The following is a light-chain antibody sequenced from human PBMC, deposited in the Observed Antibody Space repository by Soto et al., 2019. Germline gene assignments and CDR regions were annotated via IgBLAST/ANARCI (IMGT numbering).Light chain of an antibody. CDR2: AAS. V-gene: IGKV1-12*01. CDR1: QGIRSW. Sequence: DLQMAQSPSFVSASVGDRFTLPCRASQGIRSWLAWYQKKPGKAPNLLIYAASSLQSGVPSRLRGSEGGTDFTITVSSMKNEDCAIYFCQQANRFTITFGQGTRLEIK. CDR3: QQANRFTIT. J-gene: IGKJ5*01.